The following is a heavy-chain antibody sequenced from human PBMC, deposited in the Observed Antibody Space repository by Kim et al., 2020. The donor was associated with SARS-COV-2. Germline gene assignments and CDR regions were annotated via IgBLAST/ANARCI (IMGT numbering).Heavy chain of an antibody. CDR3: ARDLASGIVDY. CDR1: GDSISSADHY. V-gene: IGHV4-31*03. J-gene: IGHJ4*02. D-gene: IGHD3-10*01. Sequence: SETLSLTCTVSGDSISSADHYWSWIRQQPGKGLEWTGYISDSGSTYYTPSLKSRVTISLDTSKNQFSLKLNSVTAADTAVYYCARDLASGIVDYWGQGTLATVSS. CDR2: ISDSGST.